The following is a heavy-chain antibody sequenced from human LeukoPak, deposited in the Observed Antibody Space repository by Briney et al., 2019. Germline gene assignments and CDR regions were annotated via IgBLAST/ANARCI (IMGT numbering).Heavy chain of an antibody. J-gene: IGHJ4*02. CDR3: ARENYNWNYVFDY. CDR1: GGSFSGYY. Sequence: ETLSLTCAVYGGSFSGYYWNWIRQPSGKGLEWIGRIYITGNADYNPSLKSRVTISLDTSRNQFSLRLSSVTAADTALYYCARENYNWNYVFDYWGQGTLVTVSS. CDR2: IYITGNA. V-gene: IGHV4-59*10. D-gene: IGHD1-7*01.